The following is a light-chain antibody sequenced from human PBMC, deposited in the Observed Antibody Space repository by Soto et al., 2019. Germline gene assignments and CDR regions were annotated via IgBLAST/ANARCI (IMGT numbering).Light chain of an antibody. CDR3: QQRSNWPWT. V-gene: IGKV3-11*01. CDR2: DAS. Sequence: EIVLTQSPATLSLSPGERATLSCRASQSVSRFLTWYQQKPGQAPRLLIYDASNRATGIPARFSGSGSGTDFTLTISSLEPEDFAVYYCQQRSNWPWTFGQGTK. J-gene: IGKJ1*01. CDR1: QSVSRF.